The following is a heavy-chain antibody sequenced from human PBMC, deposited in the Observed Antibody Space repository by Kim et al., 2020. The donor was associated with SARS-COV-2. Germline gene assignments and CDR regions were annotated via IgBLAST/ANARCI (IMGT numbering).Heavy chain of an antibody. CDR2: INPSGGST. J-gene: IGHJ6*02. CDR3: ARDGYYYDSSGYYYYPTPYYYYYGMDV. V-gene: IGHV1-46*01. CDR1: GYTFTSYY. Sequence: ASVKVSCKASGYTFTSYYMHWVRQAPGQGLEWMGIINPSGGSTSYAQKFQGRVTMTRDTSTSTVYMELSSLRSEDTAVYYCARDGYYYDSSGYYYYPTPYYYYYGMDVWGQGTTVTVSS. D-gene: IGHD3-22*01.